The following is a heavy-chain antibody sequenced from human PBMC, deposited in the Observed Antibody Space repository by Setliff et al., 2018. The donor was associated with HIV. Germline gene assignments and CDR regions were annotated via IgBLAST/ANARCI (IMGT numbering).Heavy chain of an antibody. Sequence: ASVKVSCKASGYTFNNYGVMWVRQAPGQGLEWMGWISGYGNRKYAQKFEGRLTVTTDTSTSTAYMELRPLRSDDTAVYFCASGRGIYGSGALEAYDIWGQGTMVTVTS. D-gene: IGHD3-10*01. J-gene: IGHJ3*02. V-gene: IGHV1-18*01. CDR3: ASGRGIYGSGALEAYDI. CDR1: GYTFNNYG. CDR2: ISGYGNR.